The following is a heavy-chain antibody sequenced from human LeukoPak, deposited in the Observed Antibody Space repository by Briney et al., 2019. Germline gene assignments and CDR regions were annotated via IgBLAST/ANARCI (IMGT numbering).Heavy chain of an antibody. CDR2: IYYSGST. CDR1: AGSINSGSYY. V-gene: IGHV4-39*01. CDR3: ARLPTFDAFDI. Sequence: SETLSLTCTVSAGSINSGSYYWGWIRQPPGKGLEWIGNIYYSGSTYYNPSLKSRVTISVDTSKNQFSLRLSSVTAADTAVYYCARLPTFDAFDIWGQGTMVTVSS. J-gene: IGHJ3*02. D-gene: IGHD2/OR15-2a*01.